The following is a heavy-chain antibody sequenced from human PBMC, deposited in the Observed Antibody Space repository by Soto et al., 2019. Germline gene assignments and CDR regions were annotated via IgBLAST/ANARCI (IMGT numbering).Heavy chain of an antibody. V-gene: IGHV3-15*01. CDR3: TTDLWRIAVVVGSTGYFNP. CDR2: IKSKSDGGTT. J-gene: IGHJ5*02. CDR1: GFTFSDAW. Sequence: VSLRLSCAASGFTFSDAWMSWVRRAAGKGLDWVGRIKSKSDGGTTEYAAPVRGRFTISRDDSKNTLYLQMNSLKTEDTAVYYCTTDLWRIAVVVGSTGYFNPWGQGTPVTVSS. D-gene: IGHD2-15*01.